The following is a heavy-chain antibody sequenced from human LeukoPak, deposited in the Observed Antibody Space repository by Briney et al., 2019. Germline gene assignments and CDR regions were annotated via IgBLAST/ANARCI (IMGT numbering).Heavy chain of an antibody. V-gene: IGHV4-4*07. D-gene: IGHD1-26*01. Sequence: PSETLSLTCTVSGGSISSYYWSWIRQPAGKGLEWIGRIYTSGSTNYNPSLKSRVTMSVDTSKNQFSLKLSSVTAADKAVYYCASEGGATGHPTLDYWGQGTLVTVSS. CDR2: IYTSGST. J-gene: IGHJ4*02. CDR1: GGSISSYY. CDR3: ASEGGATGHPTLDY.